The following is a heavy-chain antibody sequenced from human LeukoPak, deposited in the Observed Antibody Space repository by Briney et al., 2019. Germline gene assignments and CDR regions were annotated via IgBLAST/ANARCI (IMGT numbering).Heavy chain of an antibody. CDR2: IYHSGST. CDR1: GGSISSSNW. V-gene: IGHV4-4*02. D-gene: IGHD5-18*01. J-gene: IGHJ4*02. CDR3: ARGAGEQLWFYFDY. Sequence: SGTLSLTCAVSGGSISSSNWWSWVRQPPGKGLEWIGEIYHSGSTNYNPSLKRRVTISVDKSKNQFSLKLSSVTAADTAVYYCARGAGEQLWFYFDYWGQGTLVTVSS.